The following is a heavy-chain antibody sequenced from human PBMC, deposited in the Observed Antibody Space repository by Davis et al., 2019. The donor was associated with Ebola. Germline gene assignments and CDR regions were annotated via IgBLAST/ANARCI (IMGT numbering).Heavy chain of an antibody. J-gene: IGHJ4*02. CDR1: GYTFTSYG. Sequence: ASVKVSCKASGYTFTSYGISWVRQAPGQGLEWMGWISAYNGNTNYAQKLQGRVTMTTDTSTSTAYMELRSLRSDDTAVYYCARVTYDFWSGYFSPPDYWGQGTLVTVSS. CDR3: ARVTYDFWSGYFSPPDY. D-gene: IGHD3-3*01. CDR2: ISAYNGNT. V-gene: IGHV1-18*04.